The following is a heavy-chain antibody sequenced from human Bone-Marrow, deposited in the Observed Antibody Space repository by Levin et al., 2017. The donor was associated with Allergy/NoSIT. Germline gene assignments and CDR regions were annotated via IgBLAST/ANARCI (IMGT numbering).Heavy chain of an antibody. CDR2: ISTGSNRI. CDR1: GFTFSDHY. V-gene: IGHV3-11*04. D-gene: IGHD2-21*01. J-gene: IGHJ4*02. CDR3: ARDSHISSQLDY. Sequence: GGSLRLSCAASGFTFSDHYMAWIRQAPGEGLEWVSYISTGSNRIYYSDSVKGRFTISRDNSENTLHLQMNNLRAEDTAVYFCARDSHISSQLDYWGQGTLVSVSS.